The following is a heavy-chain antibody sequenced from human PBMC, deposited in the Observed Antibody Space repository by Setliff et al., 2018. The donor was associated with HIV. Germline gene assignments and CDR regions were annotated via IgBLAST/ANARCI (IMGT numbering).Heavy chain of an antibody. D-gene: IGHD6-19*01. V-gene: IGHV1-3*01. Sequence: KVSCKASGYTFTSYAMHWVRQAPGQRLEWMGWINAGNGNTKYSQKFQGRVTITRDTAASTVYMELSSLKSEDTAVYYCAREGQWLAWGQGTLVTVSS. CDR2: INAGNGNT. J-gene: IGHJ5*02. CDR1: GYTFTSYA. CDR3: AREGQWLA.